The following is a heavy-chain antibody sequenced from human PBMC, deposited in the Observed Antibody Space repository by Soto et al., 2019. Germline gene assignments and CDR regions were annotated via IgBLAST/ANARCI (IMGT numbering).Heavy chain of an antibody. CDR2: ISSSGSTI. V-gene: IGHV3-11*01. J-gene: IGHJ6*03. CDR1: GFTFSDYY. D-gene: IGHD3-3*01. CDR3: ARQYYDFWSRPDYYYYMDV. Sequence: GGSLRLSCAASGFTFSDYYMSWIRQAPGKGLEWVSYISSSGSTIYYADSVKGRFTISRDNAKNSLYLQMNSLRAEDTAVYYCARQYYDFWSRPDYYYYMDVWGKGTTVTVSS.